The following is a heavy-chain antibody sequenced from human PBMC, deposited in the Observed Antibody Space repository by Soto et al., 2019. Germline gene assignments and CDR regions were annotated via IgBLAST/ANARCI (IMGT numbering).Heavy chain of an antibody. D-gene: IGHD6-19*01. Sequence: GESLKISCAASGFTYSTYTMHWVRQAPGKGLEWVSVISGSGGNTHYADSVKGRFTISRDSSKNTVSLEMTSLRAEDTAVYYCAKGGRQWLVTSDFNYWGQGALVTVSS. J-gene: IGHJ4*02. CDR1: GFTYSTYT. V-gene: IGHV3-23*01. CDR3: AKGGRQWLVTSDFNY. CDR2: ISGSGGNT.